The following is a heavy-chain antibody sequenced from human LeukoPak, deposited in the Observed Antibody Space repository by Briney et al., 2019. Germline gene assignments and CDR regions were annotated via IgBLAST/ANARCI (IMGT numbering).Heavy chain of an antibody. V-gene: IGHV3-30*03. Sequence: GGSLRLSCAASGFTFSSYWMHWVRQAPGKGLEWVAVISYDGSNKYYADSVKGRFTISRDNSKNTLYLQMNSLRAEDTAVYYCARRSGELDYWGQGTLVTVSS. D-gene: IGHD3-10*01. CDR1: GFTFSSYW. CDR2: ISYDGSNK. CDR3: ARRSGELDY. J-gene: IGHJ4*02.